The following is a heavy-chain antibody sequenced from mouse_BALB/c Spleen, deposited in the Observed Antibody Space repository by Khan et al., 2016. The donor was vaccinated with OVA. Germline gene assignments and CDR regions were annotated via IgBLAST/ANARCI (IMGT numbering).Heavy chain of an antibody. J-gene: IGHJ2*01. CDR1: GYSITSGYG. V-gene: IGHV3-2*02. CDR3: ARLEDK. CDR2: ISYSGST. Sequence: EVQLVETGPGLVKPSQSLSLTCTVTGYSITSGYGWNWIRQFPGNKLEWMGYISYSGSTNYNPSLKSRISISKDNSKSQVFLKRNSLQTDDTAMYYCARLEDKWGQGTTLTVSS.